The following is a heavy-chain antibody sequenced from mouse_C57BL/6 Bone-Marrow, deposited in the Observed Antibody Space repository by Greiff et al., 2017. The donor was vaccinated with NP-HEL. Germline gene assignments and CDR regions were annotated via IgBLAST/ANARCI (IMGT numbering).Heavy chain of an antibody. CDR2: ISDGGSYT. D-gene: IGHD2-1*01. CDR1: GFTFSSHA. Sequence: EVQLQESGGGLVKPGGSLKLSCAASGFTFSSHAMSWVRQTPEKRLEWVATISDGGSYTYYPDNVKGRFTISRDNAKNNLYLQMSHLKSEDTAMYYCARDRENYGNFDYWGQGTTLTVSS. CDR3: ARDRENYGNFDY. J-gene: IGHJ2*01. V-gene: IGHV5-4*01.